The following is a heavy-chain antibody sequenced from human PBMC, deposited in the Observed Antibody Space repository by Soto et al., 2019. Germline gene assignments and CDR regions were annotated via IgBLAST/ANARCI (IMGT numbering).Heavy chain of an antibody. D-gene: IGHD3-10*01. CDR2: ISYDGYLK. V-gene: IGHV3-30*18. CDR3: AKDFKVSGSHYGTLNYYYGMDV. Sequence: GGSLRLSCVAAGFTFSIYGMQWVRQGPGEGPEGVAVISYDGYLKYYVDAVKGRFTVARDNSKNTLFLEMNSLRVEDTTVYFFAKDFKVSGSHYGTLNYYYGMDVWGQGTTVTVSS. J-gene: IGHJ6*02. CDR1: GFTFSIYG.